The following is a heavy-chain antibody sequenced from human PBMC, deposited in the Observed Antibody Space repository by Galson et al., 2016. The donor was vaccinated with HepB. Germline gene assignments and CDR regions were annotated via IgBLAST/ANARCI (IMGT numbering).Heavy chain of an antibody. CDR3: AKDRDSNWYEKYFQH. J-gene: IGHJ1*01. V-gene: IGHV3-23*01. D-gene: IGHD6-13*01. Sequence: SLRLSCAASGFTFNIYAMSWVRLAPGKGLEWVSAISSGGTTYYADSVKGRFTISRDNSKNTLSLQMNSPRAEDTAVYYCAKDRDSNWYEKYFQHWGRGTLVTVPS. CDR1: GFTFNIYA. CDR2: ISSGGTT.